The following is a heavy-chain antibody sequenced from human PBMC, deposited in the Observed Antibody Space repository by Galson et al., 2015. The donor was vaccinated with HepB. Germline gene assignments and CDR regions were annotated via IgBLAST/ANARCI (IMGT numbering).Heavy chain of an antibody. Sequence: SLRLSCEASGFTFKSYAMHWVRQAPGKGLQWVAVISYDEINTYYTDSVQGRFTISRDKSKNTAYLQMNSLRGEDTAVYYCASAVAYQLPYEYFYYWGQGTQVTVSS. V-gene: IGHV3-30*04. D-gene: IGHD2-8*02. CDR2: ISYDEINT. J-gene: IGHJ4*02. CDR3: ASAVAYQLPYEYFYY. CDR1: GFTFKSYA.